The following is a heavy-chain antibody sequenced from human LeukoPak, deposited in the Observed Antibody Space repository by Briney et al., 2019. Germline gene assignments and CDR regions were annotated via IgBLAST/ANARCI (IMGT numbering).Heavy chain of an antibody. CDR1: GFTFSNFV. D-gene: IGHD3-16*02. J-gene: IGHJ4*02. V-gene: IGHV3-33*06. Sequence: GGSLRLSCAASGFTFSNFVMNGGRQAPGKGLEWVAVIWYDGSNKYYADSVKGRFSISRDNSKNTLYLQMNSLRADDTAVYYCAKGSSFDYWGQGTLVTVSS. CDR2: IWYDGSNK. CDR3: AKGSSFDY.